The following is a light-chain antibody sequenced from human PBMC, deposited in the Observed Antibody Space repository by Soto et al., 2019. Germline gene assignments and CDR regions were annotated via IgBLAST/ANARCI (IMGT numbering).Light chain of an antibody. J-gene: IGKJ2*01. CDR2: DSS. Sequence: DIQMTQSPSSLSASVGDRVTITCRASQSISSYLNWYQQRPGKAPELLIYDSSTLRSGVPSRFSGSGSGTDFTLTIISLQPEDFASYYCQQSYNAPRAFGQGTKLEIK. CDR1: QSISSY. V-gene: IGKV1-39*01. CDR3: QQSYNAPRA.